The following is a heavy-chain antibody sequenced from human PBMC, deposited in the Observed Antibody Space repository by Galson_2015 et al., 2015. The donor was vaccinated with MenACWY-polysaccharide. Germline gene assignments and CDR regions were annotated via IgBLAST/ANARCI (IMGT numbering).Heavy chain of an antibody. CDR3: ARDQYCSSTSCYYYYYYYMDV. D-gene: IGHD2-2*01. J-gene: IGHJ6*03. CDR2: ISYDGSNK. CDR1: GFTFSSYA. Sequence: SLRLSCAASGFTFSSYAMHWVHQAPGKGLEWVAVISYDGSNKYYADSVKGRFTISRDNSKNTLYLQMNSLRAEDTAVYYCARDQYCSSTSCYYYYYYYMDVWGKGTTVTVSS. V-gene: IGHV3-30-3*01.